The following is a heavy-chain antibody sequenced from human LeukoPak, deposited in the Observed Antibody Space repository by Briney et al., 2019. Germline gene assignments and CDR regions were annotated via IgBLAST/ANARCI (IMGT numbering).Heavy chain of an antibody. CDR2: IKSKADGGTT. D-gene: IGHD3-22*01. V-gene: IGHV3-15*01. CDR3: TTNPTYYYDSSGYWE. CDR1: GFTFNNAW. J-gene: IGHJ4*02. Sequence: GGSLRLSCAASGFTFNNAWISWVRQAPGKGLEWVGRIKSKADGGTTDYAEPVKGRFTLSRDDSKNTLYLHLNSLKDEDTGVYYCTTNPTYYYDSSGYWERGQGTLVTVSS.